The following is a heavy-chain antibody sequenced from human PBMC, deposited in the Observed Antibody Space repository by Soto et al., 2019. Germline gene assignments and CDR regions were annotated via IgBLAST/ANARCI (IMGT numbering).Heavy chain of an antibody. CDR3: GKDNPSVHS. CDR1: GFTFSTYG. V-gene: IGHV3-33*06. Sequence: GSLRLSCAASGFTFSTYGMHWVRQAPGKGLEWVAHIWYDGSNTYYADSVKGRFTISRDNSKNTLYLQMNSLRAEDTAVYYCGKDNPSVHSWGHGTLVTVSS. J-gene: IGHJ5*01. CDR2: IWYDGSNT.